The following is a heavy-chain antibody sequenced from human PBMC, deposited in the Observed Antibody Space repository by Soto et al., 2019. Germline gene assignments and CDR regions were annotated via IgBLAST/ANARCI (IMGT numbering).Heavy chain of an antibody. CDR2: INPNSGGT. CDR3: ARHLYASSGYYYRQGGDYYYYGMDV. V-gene: IGHV1-2*02. CDR1: GYTFTGYY. D-gene: IGHD3-22*01. J-gene: IGHJ6*02. Sequence: RASVKVSCKASGYTFTGYYMHWVRQAPGQGLEWMGWINPNSGGTNYAQKFQGRVTMTRDTSISTAYMELSRLRSDDTAVYYCARHLYASSGYYYRQGGDYYYYGMDVWGHGTTVTVSS.